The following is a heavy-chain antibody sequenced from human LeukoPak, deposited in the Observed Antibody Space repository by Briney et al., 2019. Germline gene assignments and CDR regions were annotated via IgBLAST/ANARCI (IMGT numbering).Heavy chain of an antibody. CDR1: GGSISSYY. Sequence: SETLSLTCTVTGGSISSYYWSWIRQPAGKGLEWIGRIDTSGSTNYNPSLKSRVTMSVDASKNHFSLRLSYVTAADTAVYYCARGPCGDYGSDYWGQGTLVTVSS. CDR2: IDTSGST. D-gene: IGHD4-17*01. CDR3: ARGPCGDYGSDY. V-gene: IGHV4-4*07. J-gene: IGHJ4*02.